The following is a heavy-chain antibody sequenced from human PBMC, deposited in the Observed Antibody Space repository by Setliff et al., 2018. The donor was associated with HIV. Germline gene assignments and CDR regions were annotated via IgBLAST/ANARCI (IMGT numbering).Heavy chain of an antibody. CDR1: GESFSGYY. Sequence: SETLSLTCAVYGESFSGYYGSWIRQPAGKGLEWLGEINHSGRAKYNPSLKSRASISSDTSKNQFSLRLTSVTAADTAVYYCARGAPYCNHGICHLFDYWGHGNLVTVSS. CDR2: INHSGRA. CDR3: ARGAPYCNHGICHLFDY. D-gene: IGHD2-8*01. J-gene: IGHJ4*01. V-gene: IGHV4-34*01.